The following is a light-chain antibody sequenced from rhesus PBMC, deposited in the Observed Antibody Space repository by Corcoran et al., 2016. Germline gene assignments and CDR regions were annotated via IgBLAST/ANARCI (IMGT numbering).Light chain of an antibody. CDR2: YAN. Sequence: DIQMSQAPSSLSASVGDRVTITFRASQGISSYLNWYQQKPGKAPKLLIYYANSLASGVPSMFSGSGSGTDYTLTISSLLPEDFATYYCKQYDDLPLTFVGGTKVEIK. CDR1: QGISSY. CDR3: KQYDDLPLT. J-gene: IGKJ4*01. V-gene: IGKV1-32*04.